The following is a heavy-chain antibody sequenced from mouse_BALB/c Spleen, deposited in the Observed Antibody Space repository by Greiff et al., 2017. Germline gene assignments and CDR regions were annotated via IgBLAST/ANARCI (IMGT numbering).Heavy chain of an antibody. J-gene: IGHJ4*01. CDR3: ARAGVRKITTGSKAMDY. CDR1: GFTFSDYY. V-gene: IGHV5-4*02. D-gene: IGHD2-4*01. CDR2: ISDGGSYT. Sequence: EVKLVESGGGLVKPGGSLKLSCAASGFTFSDYYMYWVRQTPEKRLEWVATISDGGSYTYYPDSVKGRFTISRDNAKNNLYLQMSSLKSEDTAMYYCARAGVRKITTGSKAMDYWGQGTSVTVSS.